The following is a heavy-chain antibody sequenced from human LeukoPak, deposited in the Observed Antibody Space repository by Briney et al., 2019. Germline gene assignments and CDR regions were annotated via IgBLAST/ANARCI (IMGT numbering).Heavy chain of an antibody. V-gene: IGHV3-23*01. CDR2: ISGSGGGT. J-gene: IGHJ4*02. CDR3: AKAVDYYASGNIDY. CDR1: GFTFSSYA. D-gene: IGHD3-10*01. Sequence: GGSLRLSCAASGFTFSSYAMTWVRQAPGKGLEWVSTISGSGGGTYYADSVKGRFTISRDNSKNTLYLQMNSLRAEDTAVYYCAKAVDYYASGNIDYWGQGTLVTVSS.